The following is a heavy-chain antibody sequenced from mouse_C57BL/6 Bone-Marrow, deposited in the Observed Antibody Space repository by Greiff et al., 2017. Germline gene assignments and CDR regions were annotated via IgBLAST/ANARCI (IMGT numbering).Heavy chain of an antibody. V-gene: IGHV1-64*01. CDR2: IHPNSGST. Sequence: VQLQQPGAELVKPGASVKLSCKASGYTFTSYWMHWVKQRPGHGLEWIGMIHPNSGSTNYNEKFKSKATLTVDKSSSTAYMQLSSLTSEDSAVYYCARNDYSYAMDYWGQGTSVTVSS. CDR3: ARNDYSYAMDY. D-gene: IGHD2-12*01. CDR1: GYTFTSYW. J-gene: IGHJ4*01.